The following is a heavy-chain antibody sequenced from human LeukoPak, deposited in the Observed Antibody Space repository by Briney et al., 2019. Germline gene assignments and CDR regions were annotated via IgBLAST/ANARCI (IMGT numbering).Heavy chain of an antibody. CDR2: IFYSGNT. CDR1: DGSISTYA. V-gene: IGHV4-59*01. CDR3: ARATKADDFWSGYPGVFDI. Sequence: SETLSLTCTVSDGSISTYAWNWIRPPPGKTLEWIGYIFYSGNTNYNPSLESRLTMSVDTSRNQFSLNLISVTAADTAVYYCARATKADDFWSGYPGVFDIWGQGTMVTVS. D-gene: IGHD3-3*01. J-gene: IGHJ3*02.